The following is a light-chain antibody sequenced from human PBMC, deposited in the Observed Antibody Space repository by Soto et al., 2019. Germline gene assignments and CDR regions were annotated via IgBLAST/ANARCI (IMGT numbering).Light chain of an antibody. V-gene: IGKV1-33*01. J-gene: IGKJ4*01. CDR3: QQYDNLPLT. CDR2: DAS. CDR1: QDISNY. Sequence: DIQMTQSPSSLSASVGDRFTITCQASQDISNYLNWYQQKPGKAPKLLIYDASNLETGVPSRFSGSGSGTDFTFTISSLQPEDIATYYCQQYDNLPLTVGGGTKVDIK.